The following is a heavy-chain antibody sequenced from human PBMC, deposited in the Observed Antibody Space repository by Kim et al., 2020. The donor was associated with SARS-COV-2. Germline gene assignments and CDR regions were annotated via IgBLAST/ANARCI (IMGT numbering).Heavy chain of an antibody. CDR1: GGSFSGYY. CDR3: ARGSGPSYYGSGSYYTPFDI. J-gene: IGHJ3*02. V-gene: IGHV4-34*01. D-gene: IGHD3-10*01. CDR2: INHSGST. Sequence: SETLSLTCAVYGGSFSGYYWSWIRQPPGKGLEWIGEINHSGSTNYNPSLKSRVTISVDTSKNQFSLKLSSVTAADTAVYYCARGSGPSYYGSGSYYTPFDIWGQGTMVTVSS.